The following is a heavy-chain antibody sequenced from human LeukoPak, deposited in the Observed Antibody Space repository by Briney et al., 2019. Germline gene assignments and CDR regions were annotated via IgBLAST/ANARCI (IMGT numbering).Heavy chain of an antibody. V-gene: IGHV3-7*03. J-gene: IGHJ6*04. Sequence: GGSLRLSCAAPGFTFSSYWMSWVRQAPGKGLEWVANIKQDGSEKYYVDSVKGRFTISRDNAKNSLYLQMNSLRAEDTAVYYCARHAPYGSGSYYRFLGYYYYGMDVWGKGTTVTVSS. CDR3: ARHAPYGSGSYYRFLGYYYYGMDV. D-gene: IGHD3-10*01. CDR1: GFTFSSYW. CDR2: IKQDGSEK.